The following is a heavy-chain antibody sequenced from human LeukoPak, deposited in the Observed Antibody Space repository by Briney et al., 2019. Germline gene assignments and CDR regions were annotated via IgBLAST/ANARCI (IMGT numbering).Heavy chain of an antibody. CDR1: GFTFSTYW. V-gene: IGHV3-7*01. Sequence: GGSLRPSCAASGFTFSTYWMTWVRQAPGKGLEWVANIKTDGSQIYYVDSVKGRFTISRDNAKNSLYLQMNSLRAEDTAVYYCARDLNWETYWGQGTLVTVSS. J-gene: IGHJ4*02. D-gene: IGHD1-1*01. CDR2: IKTDGSQI. CDR3: ARDLNWETY.